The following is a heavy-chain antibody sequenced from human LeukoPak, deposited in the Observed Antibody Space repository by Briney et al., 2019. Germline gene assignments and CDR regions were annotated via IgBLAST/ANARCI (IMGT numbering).Heavy chain of an antibody. Sequence: GGSLRLSCAASGFTFSSYGMHWVRQAPGKGLEWVAVISYDGSNKYYADSVKGRFTISRDNSKNTLYLQMNSLRAEDTAAYYCAKDLHRGSFNLAWGQGTLVTVSS. D-gene: IGHD3-10*01. J-gene: IGHJ5*02. CDR2: ISYDGSNK. V-gene: IGHV3-30*18. CDR1: GFTFSSYG. CDR3: AKDLHRGSFNLA.